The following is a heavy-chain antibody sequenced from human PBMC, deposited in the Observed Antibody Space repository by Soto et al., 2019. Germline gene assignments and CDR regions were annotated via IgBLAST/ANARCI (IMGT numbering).Heavy chain of an antibody. V-gene: IGHV1-18*01. D-gene: IGHD6-13*01. Sequence: GGSVEGSCEGSGYTFSSYGISWVGQAPGQGLEWMGWISAYNGNTNYAQKLQGRVTMTTDTSTSTAYMELRSLRSDDTAVYYCARGDIAAADFDYWGQGTLVTVSS. CDR3: ARGDIAAADFDY. CDR1: GYTFSSYG. J-gene: IGHJ4*02. CDR2: ISAYNGNT.